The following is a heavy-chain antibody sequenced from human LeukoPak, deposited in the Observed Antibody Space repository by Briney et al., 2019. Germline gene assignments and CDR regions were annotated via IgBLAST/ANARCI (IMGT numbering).Heavy chain of an antibody. V-gene: IGHV3-48*03. D-gene: IGHD4-17*01. CDR2: ISSSGSTI. Sequence: GGSLRLSCAASGFTFSSYEMNWVRQAPGKGLEWVSYISSSGSTIYYADSVKGRFTISRDNAKTSLYLQMNSLRAEDTAVYYCARGATVTRDFDYWGQGTLVTVSS. CDR1: GFTFSSYE. J-gene: IGHJ4*02. CDR3: ARGATVTRDFDY.